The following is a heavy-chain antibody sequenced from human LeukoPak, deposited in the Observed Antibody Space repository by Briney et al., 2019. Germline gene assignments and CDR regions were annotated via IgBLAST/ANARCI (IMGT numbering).Heavy chain of an antibody. V-gene: IGHV3-23*01. CDR3: ARGRWLQLYYFDF. D-gene: IGHD5-24*01. CDR2: VSGGGTST. J-gene: IGHJ4*02. CDR1: GFTFSTYA. Sequence: GGSLRLSCTASGFTFSTYAMSWVRQAPGKGLEWVSAVSGGGTSTFYADSVAGRFTISRDNSNNTLYLQMDSLRAEDTAVYYCARGRWLQLYYFDFWGQGTLVTVSS.